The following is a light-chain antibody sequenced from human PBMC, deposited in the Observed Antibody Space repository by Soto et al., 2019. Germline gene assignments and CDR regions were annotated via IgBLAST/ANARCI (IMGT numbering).Light chain of an antibody. CDR3: QQYGSSGT. Sequence: ETVLTPTPGTLALSPGERDTLSCRASQSVSNNYLAWYQQKPGQAPRLLIYGASNRATGIPDRFSGSGSGTDFTLPISRLEPEDVAVYYCQQYGSSGTFGQGTKVDIK. J-gene: IGKJ1*01. V-gene: IGKV3-20*01. CDR2: GAS. CDR1: QSVSNNY.